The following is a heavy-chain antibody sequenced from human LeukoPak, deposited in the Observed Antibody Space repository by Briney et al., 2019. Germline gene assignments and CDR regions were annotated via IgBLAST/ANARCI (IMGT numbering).Heavy chain of an antibody. V-gene: IGHV1-46*01. D-gene: IGHD2-2*01. CDR3: ARDRGFRYCSSTSCYQELGFDY. Sequence: ASVKVSCKASGYTFTSYYMHWVRQAPGQGLEWMGIINPSGGSTSYAQKFQGIVTMTRAMSPSTVYMELSSLRSEDTAVYYCARDRGFRYCSSTSCYQELGFDYWGQGTLVTVSS. J-gene: IGHJ4*02. CDR1: GYTFTSYY. CDR2: INPSGGST.